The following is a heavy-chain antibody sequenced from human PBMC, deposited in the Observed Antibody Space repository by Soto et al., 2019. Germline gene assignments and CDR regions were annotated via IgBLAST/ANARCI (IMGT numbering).Heavy chain of an antibody. V-gene: IGHV1-3*01. Sequence: GASVKVSCKASGYSFNTHAMHWVRQAPGQGLEWMGWINGGNGNTKYSQKFRDRVTITRDTSASTGYMELSSLRSEDTAVYYCARGKGMEENYYYYGMDVWGQGTTVTVSS. J-gene: IGHJ6*02. CDR1: GYSFNTHA. D-gene: IGHD1-1*01. CDR2: INGGNGNT. CDR3: ARGKGMEENYYYYGMDV.